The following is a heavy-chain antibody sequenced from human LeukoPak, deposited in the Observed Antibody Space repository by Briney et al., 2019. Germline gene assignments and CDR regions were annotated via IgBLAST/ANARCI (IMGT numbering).Heavy chain of an antibody. Sequence: GGSLRLSCAASGFTFSSYWMSWVRQAPGKGLEWVANIKQDGSEKHYVDSVKGRFTISRDDAKDSLYLQMNSLRAEDTAVYYCATGTGSYGVPFDYWGRGTLVTVSS. CDR1: GFTFSSYW. V-gene: IGHV3-7*01. CDR3: ATGTGSYGVPFDY. D-gene: IGHD6-19*01. CDR2: IKQDGSEK. J-gene: IGHJ4*02.